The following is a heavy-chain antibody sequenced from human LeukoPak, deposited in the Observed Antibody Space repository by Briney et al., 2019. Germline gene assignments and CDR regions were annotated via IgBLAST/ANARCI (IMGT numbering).Heavy chain of an antibody. D-gene: IGHD5-24*01. CDR2: IRYDGSNK. J-gene: IGHJ4*02. V-gene: IGHV3-30*02. CDR3: ANSRWLQSPFDY. Sequence: GGSLRLSCAASGLIFDDYTMHWVRQAPGKGLEWVAFIRYDGSNKYYADSVKGRFTISRDNSKNTLYLQMNSLRAEDTAVYYCANSRWLQSPFDYWGQGTLVTVSS. CDR1: GLIFDDYT.